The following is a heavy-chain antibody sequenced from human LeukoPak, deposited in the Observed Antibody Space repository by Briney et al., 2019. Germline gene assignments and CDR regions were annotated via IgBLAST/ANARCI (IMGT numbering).Heavy chain of an antibody. CDR1: GFIVSTNY. D-gene: IGHD6-19*01. CDR2: LYRGGTT. J-gene: IGHJ3*02. Sequence: PGGSLRLSCTASGFIVSTNYMSWVSQAPGKGLEWVSVLYRGGTTFYADSVKGRFTISRDNSNNTLYLQMNSLRAEDTAVYYCARGGGWYPHDAFDIWGPGAMVTVSS. CDR3: ARGGGWYPHDAFDI. V-gene: IGHV3-66*01.